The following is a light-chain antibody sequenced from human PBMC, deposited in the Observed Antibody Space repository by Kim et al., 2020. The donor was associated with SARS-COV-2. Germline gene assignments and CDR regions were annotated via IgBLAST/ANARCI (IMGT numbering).Light chain of an antibody. Sequence: SSELTQDPAVSVALGQTVRITCQGDSLRSYYASWYQQKPGQAPVLVIYGKNNRPSGIPDRFSGSSSGNKASLTIPGAQAEDEADYYCHSRDSSGNHVVFG. J-gene: IGLJ2*01. CDR3: HSRDSSGNHVV. V-gene: IGLV3-19*01. CDR2: GKN. CDR1: SLRSYY.